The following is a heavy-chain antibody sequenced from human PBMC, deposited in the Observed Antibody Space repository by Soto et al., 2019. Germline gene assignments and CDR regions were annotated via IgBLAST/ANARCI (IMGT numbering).Heavy chain of an antibody. J-gene: IGHJ4*02. V-gene: IGHV4-38-2*02. CDR1: GYSISSGYY. Sequence: SETLSLTCAVSGYSISSGYYWGWIRQPPGKGLEWIGSIYHSGSTYYNPSLRSRVSISVDTSRNQISLNVRSVTAADTAVYYCTRDAVIPSYQQLDGRDYWGTGTLVTSPQ. D-gene: IGHD1-1*01. CDR2: IYHSGST. CDR3: TRDAVIPSYQQLDGRDY.